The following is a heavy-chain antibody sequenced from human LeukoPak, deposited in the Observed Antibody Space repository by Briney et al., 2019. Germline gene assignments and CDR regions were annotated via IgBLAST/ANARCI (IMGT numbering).Heavy chain of an antibody. J-gene: IGHJ5*02. CDR1: GFTFSGYG. CDR3: ARDFRAAFDP. CDR2: ISPSSSTI. V-gene: IGHV3-48*04. D-gene: IGHD3-10*01. Sequence: PGGSLRLSCVASGFTFSGYGMNWVRQAPGKGLEWVSYISPSSSTIYYADSVKGRFTISRDNAKNSLYLQMNSLRAEDTAVYYCARDFRAAFDPWGQGTLVTVSS.